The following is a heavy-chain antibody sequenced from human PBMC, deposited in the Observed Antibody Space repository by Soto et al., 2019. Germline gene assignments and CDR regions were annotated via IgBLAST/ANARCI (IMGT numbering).Heavy chain of an antibody. CDR3: ARDSVAGRFDY. D-gene: IGHD6-19*01. CDR1: GGSISRYY. CDR2: IYYSGST. Sequence: SETLSLTCTVSGGSISRYYWSWIRQPPGKGLEWIGYIYYSGSTNYNPSLKSRVTISVDTSKNQFSLKLSSVTAADTAVYYCARDSVAGRFDYWGQGTLVTVSS. V-gene: IGHV4-59*01. J-gene: IGHJ4*02.